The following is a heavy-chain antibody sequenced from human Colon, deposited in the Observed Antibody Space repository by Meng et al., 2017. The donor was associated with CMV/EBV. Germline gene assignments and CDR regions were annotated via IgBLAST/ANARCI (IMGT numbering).Heavy chain of an antibody. J-gene: IGHJ4*02. V-gene: IGHV3-48*03. CDR1: GFIFSEHD. D-gene: IGHD2-2*01. CDR2: ISSSGSTI. Sequence: GESLKISCIASGFIFSEHDMNWVRQAPGKGLEWVSYISSSGSTIYYADSVKGRFTISRDNAKNSLYLQMNSLRAEDTAVYYCARDSLGARYCSSTSCYRVPLWGQGTLVTVSS. CDR3: ARDSLGARYCSSTSCYRVPL.